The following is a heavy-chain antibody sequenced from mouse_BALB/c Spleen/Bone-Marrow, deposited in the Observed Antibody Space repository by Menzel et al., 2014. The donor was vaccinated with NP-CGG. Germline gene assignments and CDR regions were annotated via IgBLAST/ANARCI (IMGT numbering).Heavy chain of an antibody. Sequence: EVQVVESGGGLVQPGGSLKLSCAASGFDFSRYWMSWVRQAPGKGLERIGEINPDSSTINYTPSLKDKFIISRDNAKNTLYLQMSKVRSEDTALYYCARLYYYGNFDYWGQGTTLTVSS. CDR2: INPDSSTI. J-gene: IGHJ2*01. V-gene: IGHV4-1*02. D-gene: IGHD1-1*01. CDR3: ARLYYYGNFDY. CDR1: GFDFSRYW.